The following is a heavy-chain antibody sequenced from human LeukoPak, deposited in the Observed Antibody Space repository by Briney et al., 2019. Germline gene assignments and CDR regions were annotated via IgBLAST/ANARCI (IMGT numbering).Heavy chain of an antibody. D-gene: IGHD1-26*01. CDR2: TIPIFGTA. CDR1: GGTFSSYA. J-gene: IGHJ4*02. V-gene: IGHV1-69*05. CDR3: ARDLMGANFDY. Sequence: SVKVSCKASGGTFSSYAISWVRQAPGQGLEWMGGTIPIFGTANYAQKFQGRVTITTDESTSTAYMELSSLRSEDTAVYYCARDLMGANFDYWGQGTLVTVSS.